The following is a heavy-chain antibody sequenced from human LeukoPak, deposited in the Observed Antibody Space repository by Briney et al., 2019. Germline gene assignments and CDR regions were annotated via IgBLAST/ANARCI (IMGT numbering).Heavy chain of an antibody. Sequence: ASVKVSCKTSGGTFLSHTFSWVRQAPGQGLEWMGWINPNSGGTNYAQKFQGRVTMTRDTSISTAYMELSRLRSDDTAVYYCARGEGHYLVWGQGTMVTVSS. CDR2: INPNSGGT. D-gene: IGHD3-10*01. CDR3: ARGEGHYLV. V-gene: IGHV1-2*02. J-gene: IGHJ3*01. CDR1: GGTFLSHT.